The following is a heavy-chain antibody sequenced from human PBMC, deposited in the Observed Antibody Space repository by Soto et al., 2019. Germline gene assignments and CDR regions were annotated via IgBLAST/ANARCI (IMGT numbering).Heavy chain of an antibody. Sequence: QVQLQQWGTGLLKSSEMLSLNCAVYGGSFSPYYWSWVRQPPGKGLEWIGETDESGGIYYNTSLKSRVTVSLDTSKKQFSLEVKSVTAADTAVYYCAIGRWGNKYWGQGTLVTVSS. D-gene: IGHD3-16*01. CDR2: TDESGGI. J-gene: IGHJ4*02. CDR1: GGSFSPYY. V-gene: IGHV4-34*01. CDR3: AIGRWGNKY.